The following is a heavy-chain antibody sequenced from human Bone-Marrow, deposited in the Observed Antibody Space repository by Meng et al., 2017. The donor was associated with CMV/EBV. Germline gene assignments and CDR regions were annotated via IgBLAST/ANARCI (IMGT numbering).Heavy chain of an antibody. V-gene: IGHV1-2*02. CDR1: GYTFTGYY. D-gene: IGHD3-3*01. CDR2: INPNSGGT. J-gene: IGHJ6*02. Sequence: ASVKVSCKASGYTFTGYYMHWVRQAPGQGLEWMGWINPNSGGTNYAQKFQGRVTVTRDTSISTAYMELSRLRSDDTAVYYCARDIEDYDFWSASGERYYYYYGMDVWGQGTTVTVSS. CDR3: ARDIEDYDFWSASGERYYYYYGMDV.